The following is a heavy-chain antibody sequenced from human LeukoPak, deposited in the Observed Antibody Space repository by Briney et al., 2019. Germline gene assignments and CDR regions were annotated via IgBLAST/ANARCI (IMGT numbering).Heavy chain of an antibody. D-gene: IGHD3/OR15-3a*01. CDR1: GFIFRNYG. J-gene: IGHJ4*02. Sequence: PGGSLRLSCAASGFIFRNYGMYWVRQAPGKGLEWVACIRYDGSKYADSVKGRFTISRDDSNNMAYLQMDSLKNEDTAVYYCTREDWDFDSWGQGTPVSVSS. CDR3: TREDWDFDS. V-gene: IGHV3-30*02. CDR2: IRYDGS.